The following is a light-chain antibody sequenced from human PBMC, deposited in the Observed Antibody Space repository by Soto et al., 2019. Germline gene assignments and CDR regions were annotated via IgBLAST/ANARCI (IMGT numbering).Light chain of an antibody. CDR2: QDS. J-gene: IGLJ2*01. CDR3: QEWDSSTYVV. CDR1: KLGDKY. Sequence: SYELTQPPSVSVSPGQTASITCSGAKLGDKYACWYQQKQGPSPVLVIYQDSKRPSGIPERFSGSNSGNTATLTISGTQAMDEADYYCQEWDSSTYVVFGGGTKLTVL. V-gene: IGLV3-1*01.